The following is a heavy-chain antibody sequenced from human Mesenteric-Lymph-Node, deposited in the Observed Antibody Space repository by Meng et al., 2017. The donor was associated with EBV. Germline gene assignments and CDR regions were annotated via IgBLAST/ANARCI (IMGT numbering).Heavy chain of an antibody. CDR3: ARDGGAGGDKGY. CDR2: NSGYNGNT. D-gene: IGHD3-16*01. V-gene: IGHV1-18*01. J-gene: IGHJ4*02. Sequence: HVELVQAAAEVKKPGASVKVSCKASGYTFTSYGLSWVRQAPGQGLEWMGWNSGYNGNTNYAQRFQGRVTMPTDTSTSTAYMELRSLRSDDTAVYYCARDGGAGGDKGYWGQGTLVTVSS. CDR1: GYTFTSYG.